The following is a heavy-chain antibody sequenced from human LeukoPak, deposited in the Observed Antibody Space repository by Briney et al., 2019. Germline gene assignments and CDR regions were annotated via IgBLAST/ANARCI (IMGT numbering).Heavy chain of an antibody. D-gene: IGHD3-3*01. CDR2: VSAYNGHT. J-gene: IGHJ6*02. V-gene: IGHV1-18*01. CDR1: GYTFAIYG. CDR3: ARGLNDFWSGYPWYYYGMDV. Sequence: ASVKVSCKASGYTFAIYGISWVRQAPGQGLEWMGWVSAYNGHTSYAQKLQGRVTMTTDTSTSTAYMELRSLRSDDTAVYYCARGLNDFWSGYPWYYYGMDVWGQGTTVTVSS.